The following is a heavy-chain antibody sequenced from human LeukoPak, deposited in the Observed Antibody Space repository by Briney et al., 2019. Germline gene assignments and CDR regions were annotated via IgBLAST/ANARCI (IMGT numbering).Heavy chain of an antibody. CDR1: GFTFSNYA. D-gene: IGHD6-13*01. J-gene: IGHJ6*02. V-gene: IGHV3-30-3*01. CDR2: ISYDGSNK. CDR3: ARGPPGYSSSWYGYYGMDV. Sequence: GGSLRLSCAASGFTFSNYAMHWVRQAPGKGLEWVAVISYDGSNKYYADSVKGRFTISRDNSKNTLYLQMNSLKTEDTAVYYCARGPPGYSSSWYGYYGMDVWGQGTTVTVSS.